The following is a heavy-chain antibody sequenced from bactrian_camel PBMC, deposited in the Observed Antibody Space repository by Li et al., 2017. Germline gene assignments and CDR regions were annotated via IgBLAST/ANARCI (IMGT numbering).Heavy chain of an antibody. J-gene: IGHJ4*01. CDR1: GYTYSGYC. Sequence: SGGGSVQTGESLRLSCVGSGYTYSGYCMGWSRQAPGKGLEWVSVISSGGGVTYFADSVQGRFTISRDNAKNTLYLELNSLKTEDTAMYYCAALGGVWTYFAYWGQGTQVTVS. CDR3: AALGGVWTYFAY. V-gene: IGHV3S25*01. D-gene: IGHD2*01. CDR2: ISSGGGVT.